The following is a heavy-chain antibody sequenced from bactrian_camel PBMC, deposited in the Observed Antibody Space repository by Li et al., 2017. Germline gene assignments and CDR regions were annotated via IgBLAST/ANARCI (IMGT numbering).Heavy chain of an antibody. V-gene: IGHV3S53*01. CDR2: IDNAGAP. Sequence: VQLVESGGGSVQAGGSLRLACAASDNVSKYYMAWFRQAPGKEREGVAAIDNAGAPTYTYSVAGRFTISKDNAKNTLYLEMNNLKLEDTAIYYCAADFYNLQLARSYSYWGQGTQVTVS. CDR3: AADFYNLQLARSYSY. CDR1: DNVSKYY. J-gene: IGHJ4*01. D-gene: IGHD7*01.